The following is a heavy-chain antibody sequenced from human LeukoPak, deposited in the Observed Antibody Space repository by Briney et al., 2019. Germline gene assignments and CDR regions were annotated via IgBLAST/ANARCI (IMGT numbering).Heavy chain of an antibody. CDR1: GGSISSGGYY. Sequence: SETLSLTCTVSGGSISSGGYYWSWIRQHPGKGLEWIGYIYYSGSTYYNPSLKSRVTISVDTSKNQFSLKLSSVTAADTAVYYCARVPDYGDYVGSFDYWGQGTMVTVSS. CDR2: IYYSGST. CDR3: ARVPDYGDYVGSFDY. J-gene: IGHJ4*02. D-gene: IGHD4-17*01. V-gene: IGHV4-31*03.